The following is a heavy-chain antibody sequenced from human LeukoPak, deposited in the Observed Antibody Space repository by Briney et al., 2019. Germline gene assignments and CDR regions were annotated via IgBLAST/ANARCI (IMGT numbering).Heavy chain of an antibody. CDR2: ISYTGST. CDR3: ARSRWELGPLFDI. D-gene: IGHD1-26*01. Sequence: SETLSLTCTISGGSIGGDHWSWIRQAPGEGLEWIGYISYTGSTSYNPSLRSRVTISLNTPENQFSLRLTSVTAADTAVYYCARSRWELGPLFDIWGQGTMVTVSS. V-gene: IGHV4-59*08. CDR1: GGSIGGDH. J-gene: IGHJ3*02.